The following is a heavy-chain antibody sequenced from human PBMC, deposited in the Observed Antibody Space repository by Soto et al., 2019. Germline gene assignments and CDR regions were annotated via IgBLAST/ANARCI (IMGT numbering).Heavy chain of an antibody. V-gene: IGHV4-39*01. J-gene: IGHJ4*02. Sequence: QLQLQESRPGVVKSSETLSLTCTVSGGSISSSSYYWGWIRQPPGKGVEWIGSFYYSGCTYYYSSLTSRVTLSGDTSENQISLKLSSVTAADTAVYYCARQVVDGTVTGSGSFDSWGEGTIVTASS. CDR1: GGSISSSSYY. CDR3: ARQVVDGTVTGSGSFDS. CDR2: FYYSGCT. D-gene: IGHD3-10*01.